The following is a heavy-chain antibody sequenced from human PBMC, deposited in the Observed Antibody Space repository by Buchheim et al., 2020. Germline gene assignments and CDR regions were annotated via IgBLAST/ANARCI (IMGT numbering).Heavy chain of an antibody. Sequence: VQLAESGGGLVQPGGSLRLSCAASGFSLSVYWMTWVRQAPGKGLEWIGEINHSGSTNYNPSLKSRVTISVDTSKNQFSLKLSSVTAADTAVYYCARGLGRITMVRGALNWFDPWGQGTL. D-gene: IGHD3-10*01. CDR2: INHSGST. V-gene: IGHV4-34*01. CDR3: ARGLGRITMVRGALNWFDP. J-gene: IGHJ5*02. CDR1: GFSLSVYW.